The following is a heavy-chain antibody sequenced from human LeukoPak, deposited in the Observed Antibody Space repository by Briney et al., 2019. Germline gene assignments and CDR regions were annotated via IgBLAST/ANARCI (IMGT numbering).Heavy chain of an antibody. V-gene: IGHV3-74*01. CDR3: ARRAYNYDSSGYYFDY. CDR2: INSDGSST. Sequence: GGSLRLSCAASGFTFSSYWMHWVRQAPGKGLVWVSRINSDGSSTSYADSVKGRFTISRDNAKNTLYLQMHSLRAEDTAVYYCARRAYNYDSSGYYFDYWGQGTLVTVSS. D-gene: IGHD3-22*01. J-gene: IGHJ4*02. CDR1: GFTFSSYW.